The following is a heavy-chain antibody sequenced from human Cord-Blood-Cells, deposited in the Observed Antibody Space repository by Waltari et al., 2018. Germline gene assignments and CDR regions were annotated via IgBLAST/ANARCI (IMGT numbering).Heavy chain of an antibody. D-gene: IGHD3-3*01. V-gene: IGHV4-59*11. CDR3: ARGTYYDFWSGYYIGYYGMDV. CDR2: IYYSGST. CDR1: GGSISSHY. J-gene: IGHJ6*02. Sequence: QVQLQESGPGLVKPSETLSLTCTVSGGSISSHYWSWIRQPPGKGLEWIGYIYYSGSTNSNPSLKSRVTISVDTSKNQFSLKLSSVTAADTAVYYCARGTYYDFWSGYYIGYYGMDVWGQGTTVTVSS.